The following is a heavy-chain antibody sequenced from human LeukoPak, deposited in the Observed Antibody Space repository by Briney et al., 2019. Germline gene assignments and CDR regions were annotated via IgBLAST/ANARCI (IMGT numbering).Heavy chain of an antibody. Sequence: RPSETLSLTCTVSGGSISSYYWSWIRQPPGKGLEWIGYIYYSGSTNYNPSLKSRVTISVDTSKNQFSLKLSSVTAADTAVYFCARDANRIFGVVFTDSYYMDVWGKGTTVTVSS. D-gene: IGHD3-3*01. CDR3: ARDANRIFGVVFTDSYYMDV. CDR2: IYYSGST. J-gene: IGHJ6*03. V-gene: IGHV4-59*01. CDR1: GGSISSYY.